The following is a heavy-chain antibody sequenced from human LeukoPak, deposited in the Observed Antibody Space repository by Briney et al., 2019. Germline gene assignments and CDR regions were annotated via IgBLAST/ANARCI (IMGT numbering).Heavy chain of an antibody. CDR2: ISSSSSYI. Sequence: PGGSLRLSCAASGFTFSSYSMNWVRQAPGKGLEWVSSISSSSSYIYYADSGKGRFTISRDNAKNSLYLQMNSLKAEDTAVYYCARAGGGYCSSTSCHLDYWGQGTLVTVSS. J-gene: IGHJ4*02. D-gene: IGHD2-2*01. V-gene: IGHV3-21*01. CDR3: ARAGGGYCSSTSCHLDY. CDR1: GFTFSSYS.